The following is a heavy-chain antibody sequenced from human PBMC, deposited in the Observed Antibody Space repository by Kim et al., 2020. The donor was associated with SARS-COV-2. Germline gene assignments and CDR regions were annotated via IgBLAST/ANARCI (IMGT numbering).Heavy chain of an antibody. CDR1: GGSISSYY. D-gene: IGHD3-10*01. CDR2: IYYSGST. Sequence: SETMSLTCTVSGGSISSYYLSWIRQPPGKGLEWIGYIYYSGSTNYNPSLKSRVTISVDTSKNQFSLKLSSVTAADTAVYYCAEDSGSGSYRAFDIWGQGTMVTVSS. CDR3: AEDSGSGSYRAFDI. V-gene: IGHV4-59*13. J-gene: IGHJ3*02.